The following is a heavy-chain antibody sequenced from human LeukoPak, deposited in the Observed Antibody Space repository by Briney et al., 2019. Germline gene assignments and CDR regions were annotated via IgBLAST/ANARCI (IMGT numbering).Heavy chain of an antibody. Sequence: PSETLSLTCAVYDESFSSYYWNWIRQPPGKGLEWIGEINHSGSTNYNPSLKSRVTISVGTSKNHFSLKLTSVTAADTAVYYCARSKIPGYSSSWRKGFDYWGQGTLVTVSS. CDR2: INHSGST. CDR3: ARSKIPGYSSSWRKGFDY. CDR1: DESFSSYY. V-gene: IGHV4-34*01. J-gene: IGHJ4*02. D-gene: IGHD6-13*01.